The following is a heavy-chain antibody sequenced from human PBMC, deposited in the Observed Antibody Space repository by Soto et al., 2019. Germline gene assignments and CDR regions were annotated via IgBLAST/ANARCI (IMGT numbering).Heavy chain of an antibody. CDR2: IYYSGST. CDR1: GGSIISSSYY. V-gene: IGHV4-39*01. J-gene: IGHJ6*02. D-gene: IGHD4-4*01. Sequence: SETLSLTCTVSGGSIISSSYYWVWIRQPPGKGLEWIGSIYYSGSTYYNPSLKSRVTISVDTSKNQFSLKLSSVTAADTAVYYCARLLMTTASNYYYGMDVWGQGTTVTVS. CDR3: ARLLMTTASNYYYGMDV.